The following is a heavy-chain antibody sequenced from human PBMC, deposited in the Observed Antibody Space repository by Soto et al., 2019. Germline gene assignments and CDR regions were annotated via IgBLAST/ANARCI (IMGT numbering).Heavy chain of an antibody. V-gene: IGHV1-18*01. CDR3: ARDNGYSYGPYFDY. CDR1: GYTFSNYG. D-gene: IGHD5-18*01. CDR2: VSGYKDNT. Sequence: QVQLVQSGAEVKKPGASVKVSCKASGYTFSNYGISWVRQAPGQGLEWMGWVSGYKDNTDYAQKCQGRVTMTTDTSTSTAYMEVRSLTSEDTAVYYCARDNGYSYGPYFDYWGQGTVVTVSS. J-gene: IGHJ4*02.